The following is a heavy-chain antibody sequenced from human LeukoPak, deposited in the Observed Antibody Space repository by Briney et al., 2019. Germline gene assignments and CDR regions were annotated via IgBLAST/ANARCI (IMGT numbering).Heavy chain of an antibody. CDR3: ARDRRSQYQLLYEAFDI. V-gene: IGHV3-48*01. CDR1: GFTFSSYS. J-gene: IGHJ3*02. Sequence: GGSLRLSCAASGFTFSSYSMNWVRQAPGKGLEWVSYIRGSSDTIYYADSVKGRFTISRDNSKNTLYLQMNSLRAEDTAVYYCARDRRSQYQLLYEAFDIWGQGTMVTVSS. D-gene: IGHD2-2*02. CDR2: IRGSSDTI.